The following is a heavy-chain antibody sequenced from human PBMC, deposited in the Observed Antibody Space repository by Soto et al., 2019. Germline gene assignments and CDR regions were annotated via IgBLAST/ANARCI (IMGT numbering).Heavy chain of an antibody. D-gene: IGHD2-21*01. CDR3: AADLGHPYDSNNWFDP. J-gene: IGHJ5*02. CDR1: GFIFSHAW. V-gene: IGHV3-15*07. CDR2: VKNNGGAT. Sequence: EVQLVESGGDLVKPGGSLRLSCAASGFIFSHAWFHWVRQPPGKGLELVGRVKNNGGATDYAPSVKGRFIISRDDSKDMVYLQMSSLRTDDTAIYYCAADLGHPYDSNNWFDPWGQGTLVTVSS.